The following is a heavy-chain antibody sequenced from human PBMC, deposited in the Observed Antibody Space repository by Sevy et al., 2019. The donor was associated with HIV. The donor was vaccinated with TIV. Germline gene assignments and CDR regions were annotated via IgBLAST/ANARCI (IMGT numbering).Heavy chain of an antibody. D-gene: IGHD2-21*01. CDR1: GGTFSSYA. Sequence: ASVKVSCKASGGTFSSYAISWVRQAPGQGLEWMGGIIPIFGTANYAQKFQGRVPITADDSTSTAYMGLSSLRSEGTAVYYCARGGSPVLNYCSGDWPYWGQGTLVTVSS. CDR2: IIPIFGTA. CDR3: ARGGSPVLNYCSGDWPY. J-gene: IGHJ4*02. V-gene: IGHV1-69*13.